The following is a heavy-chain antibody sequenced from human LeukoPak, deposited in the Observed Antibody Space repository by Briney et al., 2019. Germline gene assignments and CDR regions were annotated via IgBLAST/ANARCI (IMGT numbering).Heavy chain of an antibody. CDR3: ARDQLRNYDFWSGYYTGRYYGMDV. CDR1: GFTLSSYS. CDR2: ISSSSSYI. D-gene: IGHD3-3*01. Sequence: PGGSLRLSCAASGFTLSSYSMNWVRQAPGKGLEWVSSISSSSSYIYYADSVKGRFTISRDNAKNSLYLQMNSLRAEDTAVYYCARDQLRNYDFWSGYYTGRYYGMDVWGQGTTVTVSS. J-gene: IGHJ6*02. V-gene: IGHV3-21*01.